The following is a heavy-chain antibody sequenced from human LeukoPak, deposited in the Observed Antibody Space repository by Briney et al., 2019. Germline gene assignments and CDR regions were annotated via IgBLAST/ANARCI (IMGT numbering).Heavy chain of an antibody. CDR2: IYTSGST. Sequence: PSETLSLTCTVSGGSISSGGYYWSWIRQHPGKGLEWIGRIYTSGSTNYNPSLKSRVTISVDTSKNQFSPKLSSVTAADTAVYYCARVGSAAARPPYYYYYYMDVWGKGTTVTVSS. V-gene: IGHV4-61*02. CDR3: ARVGSAAARPPYYYYYYMDV. CDR1: GGSISSGGYY. J-gene: IGHJ6*03. D-gene: IGHD6-6*01.